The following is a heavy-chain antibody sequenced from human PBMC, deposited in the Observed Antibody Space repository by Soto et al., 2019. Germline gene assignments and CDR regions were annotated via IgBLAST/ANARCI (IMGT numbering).Heavy chain of an antibody. D-gene: IGHD2-2*01. CDR1: GGTFSSYT. CDR3: ARGGGDCSSTSCNGADYYYYYYMGG. J-gene: IGHJ6*03. Sequence: QVQLVQSGAEVKKPGSSVKVSCKASGGTFSSYTISWVRQAPGQGLEWMGRIIPILGVANYAQKFQGRVTMTAHKATSPAYMGQSSLRSEDTAVYYCARGGGDCSSTSCNGADYYYYYYMGGRGKGTTVTVSS. V-gene: IGHV1-69*02. CDR2: IIPILGVA.